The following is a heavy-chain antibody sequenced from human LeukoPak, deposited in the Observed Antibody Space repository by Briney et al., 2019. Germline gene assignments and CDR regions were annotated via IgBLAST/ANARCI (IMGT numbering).Heavy chain of an antibody. CDR1: GGSISSSSYY. D-gene: IGHD3-22*01. V-gene: IGHV4-39*07. Sequence: SETLSLTCTVSGGSISSSSYYWGWIRQPPWKGLEWIGSIYYSGSTYYNPSLKSRVTMSVDTSKNQFSLKLSSVTAADTAVYYCARDTYYYDSSGYHRFDYWGQGTLVTVSS. CDR3: ARDTYYYDSSGYHRFDY. CDR2: IYYSGST. J-gene: IGHJ4*02.